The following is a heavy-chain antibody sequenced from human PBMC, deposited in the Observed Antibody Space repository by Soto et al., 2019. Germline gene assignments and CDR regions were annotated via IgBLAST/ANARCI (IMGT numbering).Heavy chain of an antibody. J-gene: IGHJ3*02. D-gene: IGHD4-17*01. CDR1: GGSISSGGYS. CDR3: GRGDYANAFDI. Sequence: QLQLQESGSGLVTPSQTLSLTCAVSGGSISSGGYSWNWIRQPPGKGLEWIGNIYHSGSTYYNASLKSRVTISVDRSKNQFSLKLSSVTAADTAVYYCGRGDYANAFDIWVQGTMVTVSS. V-gene: IGHV4-30-2*01. CDR2: IYHSGST.